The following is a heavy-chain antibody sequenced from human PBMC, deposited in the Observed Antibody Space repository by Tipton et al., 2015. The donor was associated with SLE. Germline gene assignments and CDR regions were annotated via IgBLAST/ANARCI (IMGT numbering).Heavy chain of an antibody. CDR2: IYYSGST. D-gene: IGHD2-15*01. Sequence: LSLTCTVSGGSISSYYWSWIRQPPGKGLEWIGYIYYSGSTNYNPSLKSRVTMSVDTSENQFSLKLTSVTGADTAIYYCARERFCGGGSCFDRYFDLWGRSTLVTVSS. CDR1: GGSISSYY. J-gene: IGHJ2*01. V-gene: IGHV4-59*01. CDR3: ARERFCGGGSCFDRYFDL.